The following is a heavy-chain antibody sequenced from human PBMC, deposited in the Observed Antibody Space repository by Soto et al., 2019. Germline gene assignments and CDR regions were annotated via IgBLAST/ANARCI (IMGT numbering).Heavy chain of an antibody. CDR1: GYTFTGYY. D-gene: IGHD3-10*01. Sequence: GASVKVSCKAPGYTFTGYYMHWVRQAPGQGLEWMGWINPNSGGTNYAQKFQGWVTMTRDTSISTAYMELSRLRSDDTAVYYCARALLDGSGSYPSPAFDYWGQGTLITVSS. CDR3: ARALLDGSGSYPSPAFDY. CDR2: INPNSGGT. J-gene: IGHJ4*02. V-gene: IGHV1-2*04.